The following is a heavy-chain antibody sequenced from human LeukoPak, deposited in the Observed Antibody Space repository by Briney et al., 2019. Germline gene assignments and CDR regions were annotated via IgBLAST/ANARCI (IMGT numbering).Heavy chain of an antibody. V-gene: IGHV1-46*01. CDR3: ALLTGDTAMEQDY. CDR2: INPSGGST. J-gene: IGHJ4*02. Sequence: GASVKVSCKASGYTFTSYYMHWVRQAPGQGLEWMGIINPSGGSTSYAQKFQGRVTMTRDTSTSTVYMELSSLRSEGTAVYYCALLTGDTAMEQDYWGQGTLVTVSS. D-gene: IGHD5-18*01. CDR1: GYTFTSYY.